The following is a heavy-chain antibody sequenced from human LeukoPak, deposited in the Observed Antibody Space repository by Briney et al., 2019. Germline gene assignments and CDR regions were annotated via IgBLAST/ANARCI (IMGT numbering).Heavy chain of an antibody. J-gene: IGHJ4*02. CDR2: ISWNSGSI. CDR1: GFTFDDYA. D-gene: IGHD3-22*01. V-gene: IGHV3-9*01. CDR3: ARGSDSSGYSVAY. Sequence: GGSLRLSCAASGFTFDDYAMHWVRQAPGKGLELVSGISWNSGSIGYADSVKGRFTISRDNSRNALYLEMDSLRAEDTAVYFCARGSDSSGYSVAYWGQGTLVTVSS.